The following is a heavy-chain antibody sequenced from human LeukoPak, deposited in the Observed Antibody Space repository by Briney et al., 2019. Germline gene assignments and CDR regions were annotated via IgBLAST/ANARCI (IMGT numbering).Heavy chain of an antibody. Sequence: SETLSLTCAVYGGSFSGYYWSWIRQPPGKGLEWIGEINHSGSTNYNPSLKSRVTISVDTSKNQFSLKLSSVTAADTAVYYCASLRPDYDFWSGYYNYWGQGTLVTVSS. CDR2: INHSGST. J-gene: IGHJ4*02. V-gene: IGHV4-34*01. CDR1: GGSFSGYY. CDR3: ASLRPDYDFWSGYYNY. D-gene: IGHD3-3*01.